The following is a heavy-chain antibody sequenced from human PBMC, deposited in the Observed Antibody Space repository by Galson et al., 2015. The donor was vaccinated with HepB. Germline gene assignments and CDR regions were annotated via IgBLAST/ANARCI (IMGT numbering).Heavy chain of an antibody. CDR3: TTTATPSYYSSYYYDAMDV. J-gene: IGHJ6*02. CDR1: AFTVTNAW. V-gene: IGHV3-15*01. D-gene: IGHD3-22*01. Sequence: SLRLSCAASAFTVTNAWMSWVRQAPGKGLEWVGRIKSITDGGTADYDAPVRGRFTISRDDSKNTVYLHMNSLKTEDTAVYYCTTTATPSYYSSYYYDAMDVWGQGPRSPSP. CDR2: IKSITDGGTA.